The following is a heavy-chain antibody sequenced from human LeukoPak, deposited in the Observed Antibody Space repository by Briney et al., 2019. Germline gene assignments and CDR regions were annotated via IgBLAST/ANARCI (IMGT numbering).Heavy chain of an antibody. CDR2: IIPIFDTV. V-gene: IGHV1-69*05. D-gene: IGHD6-13*01. J-gene: IGHJ4*02. CDR3: ARVEPLRKYSSSWYWVFDY. CDR1: GGTFSSYA. Sequence: SVKVSCKASGGTFSSYAISWVRQAPGQGLEWMGRIIPIFDTVNYAQKFQGRVTITTDESTSTAYMELSSLRSEDTAVYYCARVEPLRKYSSSWYWVFDYWGQGTLVTVSS.